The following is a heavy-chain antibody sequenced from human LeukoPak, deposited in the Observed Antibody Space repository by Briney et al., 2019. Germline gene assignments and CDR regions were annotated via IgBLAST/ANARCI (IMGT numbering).Heavy chain of an antibody. Sequence: PGGSLRLPCAASGFTFSSYEMNWVRQAPGKGLEWVSYISSSGSTIYYADSVKGRFTISRDNAKNSLYQQMNSLRAEDTAVYYCARDGSAGSGYFDYWGQGTLVTVSS. CDR3: ARDGSAGSGYFDY. CDR2: ISSSGSTI. J-gene: IGHJ4*02. V-gene: IGHV3-48*03. CDR1: GFTFSSYE. D-gene: IGHD3-22*01.